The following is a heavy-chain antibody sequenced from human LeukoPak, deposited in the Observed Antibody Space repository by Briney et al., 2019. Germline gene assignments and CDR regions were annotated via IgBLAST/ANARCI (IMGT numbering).Heavy chain of an antibody. V-gene: IGHV4-4*07. J-gene: IGHJ3*02. CDR3: ARELTYSSGVADAFDI. CDR1: GGSISSYY. Sequence: TSETLSLTCTVSGGSISSYYWSWIRQPAGKGLEWIGRIYTSGSTNYNPSLKSRVTMSVDTSKNQFSLKLSSVTAADTAVYYCARELTYSSGVADAFDIWGQGTMVTVSS. CDR2: IYTSGST. D-gene: IGHD6-19*01.